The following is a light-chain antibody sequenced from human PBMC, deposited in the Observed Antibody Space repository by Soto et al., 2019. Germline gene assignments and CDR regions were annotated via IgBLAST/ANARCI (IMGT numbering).Light chain of an antibody. J-gene: IGKJ5*01. CDR2: DTS. CDR3: QQRLHWPIT. V-gene: IGKV3-11*01. CDR1: QTVGRY. Sequence: EMVLTQSPATLSLSPGDRVTLSCRASQTVGRYLSWYQHSPGQGPRLLVYDTSNRATGIPARFSGSGSETDFTLTISSLAPEDFAVYYCQQRLHWPITFGQGTRLEIK.